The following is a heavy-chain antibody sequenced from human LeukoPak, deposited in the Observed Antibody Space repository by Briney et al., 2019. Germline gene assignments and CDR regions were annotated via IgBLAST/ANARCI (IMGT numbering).Heavy chain of an antibody. CDR1: GGSISSDGYY. Sequence: SETLSLTCTVSGGSISSDGYYWGWIRQHPGKGLEWIGHIYYSGSTYYNPSLKSRVTISVDTSKNQFSLKLTSVTAADTAVYYCARAEGRYFDWLLFDAFDIWGQGTMVTVSS. V-gene: IGHV4-31*03. CDR3: ARAEGRYFDWLLFDAFDI. D-gene: IGHD3-9*01. CDR2: IYYSGST. J-gene: IGHJ3*02.